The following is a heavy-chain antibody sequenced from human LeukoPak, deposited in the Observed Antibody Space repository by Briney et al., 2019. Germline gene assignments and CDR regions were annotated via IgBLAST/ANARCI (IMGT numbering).Heavy chain of an antibody. CDR1: GYTFTSYD. D-gene: IGHD3-10*01. J-gene: IGHJ4*02. CDR3: ARVHRVRGVPNLGY. CDR2: MNPNSGNT. V-gene: IGHV1-8*01. Sequence: ASVKVSCKASGYTFTSYDINWVRQATGQGLEWMGWMNPNSGNTGYAQKFQGRVTMTGNTPISTAYMELSSLRSEDTAVYYCARVHRVRGVPNLGYWGQGTLVTVSS.